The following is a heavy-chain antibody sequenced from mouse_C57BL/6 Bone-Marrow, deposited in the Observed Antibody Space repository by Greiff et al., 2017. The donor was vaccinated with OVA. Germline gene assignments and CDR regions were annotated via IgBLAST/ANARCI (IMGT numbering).Heavy chain of an antibody. J-gene: IGHJ3*01. CDR2: ISSGGSYT. CDR3: ARQNYGSLFAY. Sequence: EVMLVESGGDLVKPGGSLKLSCAASGFTFSSYGMSWVRQTPDKRLEWVATISSGGSYTYYPDSVKGRLTISRDNAKNTLYLQMSSLKSEDTAMYYCARQNYGSLFAYWGQGTLVTVSA. CDR1: GFTFSSYG. V-gene: IGHV5-6*02. D-gene: IGHD1-1*01.